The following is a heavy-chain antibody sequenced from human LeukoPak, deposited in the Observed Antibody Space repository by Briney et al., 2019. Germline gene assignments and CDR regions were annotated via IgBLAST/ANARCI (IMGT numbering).Heavy chain of an antibody. CDR3: AKSSSGYYTFDY. V-gene: IGHV3-23*01. CDR2: ISNSGDIT. CDR1: GFTFSNYA. D-gene: IGHD3-3*01. Sequence: GGSLRLSCAASGFTFSNYAMSWVRQAPGKGLELVSSISNSGDITYYADSVKGRFTISRDDSKNTLYLQMNSLRAEDTAEDYCAKSSSGYYTFDYWGQGTLVTVSS. J-gene: IGHJ4*02.